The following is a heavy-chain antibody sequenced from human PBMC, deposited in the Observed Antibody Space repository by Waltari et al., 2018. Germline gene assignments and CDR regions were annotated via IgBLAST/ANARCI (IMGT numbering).Heavy chain of an antibody. Sequence: QVQLQESGPGLVKPSETLSLTCTVSGGSISSYYWSWIRQPPGEGLEWIGCMHHMGTTYYNPSLKSRVTISVDTSKNQFSLKLSSVTAADTAVYYCARRVSTGWQYNYFDYWGQGTPVTVSS. D-gene: IGHD6-25*01. CDR3: ARRVSTGWQYNYFDY. CDR2: MHHMGTT. CDR1: GGSISSYY. V-gene: IGHV4-59*08. J-gene: IGHJ4*02.